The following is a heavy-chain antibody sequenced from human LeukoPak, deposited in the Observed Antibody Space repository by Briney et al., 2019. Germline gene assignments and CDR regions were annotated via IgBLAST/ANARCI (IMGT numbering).Heavy chain of an antibody. Sequence: SETLSLTCAVYGGSFSGYYWNWIRQPPGKRLEWIGEIDQSGSTNYNPSLKSRVTITIDTSRNQISLKVNSVTAADTAVYYCAINDGSGSYYKSDYWGQGTLVTVSS. CDR2: IDQSGST. CDR1: GGSFSGYY. J-gene: IGHJ4*02. V-gene: IGHV4-34*01. D-gene: IGHD3-10*01. CDR3: AINDGSGSYYKSDY.